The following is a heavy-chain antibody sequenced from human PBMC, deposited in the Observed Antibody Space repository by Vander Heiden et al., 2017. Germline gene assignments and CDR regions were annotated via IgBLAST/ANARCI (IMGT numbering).Heavy chain of an antibody. J-gene: IGHJ6*02. CDR3: AKCSSTTYYYYYGMDV. CDR1: GSTFSSYA. V-gene: IGHV3-23*01. D-gene: IGHD6-13*01. Sequence: EVQLLESGGGLVQPGGSLRLSCAASGSTFSSYAMSWVRQAPGKGLEWVSAISGSGGSTYYADSVKGRFTISRDNSKNTLYLQMNSLRAEDTAVYYCAKCSSTTYYYYYGMDVWGQGTTVTVSS. CDR2: ISGSGGST.